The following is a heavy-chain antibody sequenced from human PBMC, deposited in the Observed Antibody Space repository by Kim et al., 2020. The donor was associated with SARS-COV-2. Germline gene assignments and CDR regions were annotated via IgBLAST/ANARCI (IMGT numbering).Heavy chain of an antibody. CDR2: IWYDGSNK. CDR3: ARDREWWSNSLRGMDV. D-gene: IGHD2-15*01. CDR1: GFTFSSYG. Sequence: GGSLRLSCAASGFTFSSYGMHWVRQAPGKGLEWVAVIWYDGSNKYYADSVKGRFTISRDNSKNTLYLQMNSLRAEDTAVYYCARDREWWSNSLRGMDVWGQGTTVTVSS. V-gene: IGHV3-33*01. J-gene: IGHJ6*02.